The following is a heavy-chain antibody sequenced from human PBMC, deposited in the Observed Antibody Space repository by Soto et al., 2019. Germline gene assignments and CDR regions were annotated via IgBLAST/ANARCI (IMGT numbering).Heavy chain of an antibody. CDR2: TSGSNGNT. Sequence: QVQLVQSGAEVKKPGASVKVSCKASGYTFTSYGISWVRQAPGQGLEGMGWTSGSNGNTYHAKKLQGRVTMTTDTSTSTAYMELRSLRSDDTAVYYCARDNLSYGDCAYWGQGTLVTVSS. V-gene: IGHV1-18*01. CDR1: GYTFTSYG. D-gene: IGHD4-17*01. CDR3: ARDNLSYGDCAY. J-gene: IGHJ4*02.